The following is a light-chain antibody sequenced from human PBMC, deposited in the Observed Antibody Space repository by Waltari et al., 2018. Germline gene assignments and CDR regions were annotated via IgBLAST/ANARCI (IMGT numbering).Light chain of an antibody. V-gene: IGLV2-8*01. Sequence: QSALTQPPSASGSPGQSVTISCTGTGSAVGNYNFVSWYLQHPGTAPKLMIYDVTKRPSGVPDRFSGSKSGNTASLTVSGLQAEDEADYYCSSYAGSDNLVLFGGGTRLTVL. CDR3: SSYAGSDNLVL. J-gene: IGLJ2*01. CDR1: GSAVGNYNF. CDR2: DVT.